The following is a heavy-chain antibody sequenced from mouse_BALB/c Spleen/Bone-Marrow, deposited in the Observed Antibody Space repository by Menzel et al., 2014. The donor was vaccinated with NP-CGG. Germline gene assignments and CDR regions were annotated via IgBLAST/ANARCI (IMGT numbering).Heavy chain of an antibody. CDR2: ISSGGSYT. D-gene: IGHD2-1*01. J-gene: IGHJ4*01. CDR1: GFTFSSYT. V-gene: IGHV5-6-4*01. Sequence: EVMLVESGGGLVKPGGSLKLSCAASGFTFSSYTMSWVRQTPEKRLEWVATISSGGSYTYYPDSVKGRFTISRDNAKNTLYLQMSSLKSEDTAMYYCTRDGKGNYDYAIDYWGQGTSVTVSS. CDR3: TRDGKGNYDYAIDY.